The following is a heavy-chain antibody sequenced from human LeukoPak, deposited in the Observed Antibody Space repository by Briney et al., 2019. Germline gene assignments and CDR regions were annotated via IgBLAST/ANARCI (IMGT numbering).Heavy chain of an antibody. Sequence: GRSLRLSCAASGFTFSSYAMHWVRQAPGKGLEWEAVISYDGSNKYYADSVKGRFTISRDNSKNTLYLQMNSLRAEDTAVYYCAREVEMAVDYWGQGTLVTVSS. D-gene: IGHD5-24*01. CDR1: GFTFSSYA. CDR2: ISYDGSNK. V-gene: IGHV3-30-3*01. J-gene: IGHJ4*02. CDR3: AREVEMAVDY.